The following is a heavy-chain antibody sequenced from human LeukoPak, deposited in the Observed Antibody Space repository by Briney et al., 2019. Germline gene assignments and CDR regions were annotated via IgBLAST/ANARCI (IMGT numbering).Heavy chain of an antibody. D-gene: IGHD2-15*01. J-gene: IGHJ6*02. CDR2: TYYRSQCFT. V-gene: IGHV6-1*01. CDR3: VRARYCRGGSCYYGLDV. CDR1: GDSVSSNSAT. Sequence: SQTLSLTCAISGDSVSSNSATWQWVRQSPSRGLEWLGRTYYRSQCFTEYAVSVKSRITIKPDTSKNQFSLQLNSVTPEDTAVYYCVRARYCRGGSCYYGLDVWGQGTSVTVS.